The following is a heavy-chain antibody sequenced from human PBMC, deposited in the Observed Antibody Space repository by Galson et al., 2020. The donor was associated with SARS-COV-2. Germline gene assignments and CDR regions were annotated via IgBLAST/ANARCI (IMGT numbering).Heavy chain of an antibody. CDR3: AKDIDGAMAHLFDY. D-gene: IGHD5-18*01. V-gene: IGHV3-9*01. CDR1: GFTFDDYA. J-gene: IGHJ4*02. Sequence: TGGSLRLSCAASGFTFDDYAMHWVRQAPGKGLEWVSGISWNSGSIGYADSVKGRFTISRDNAKNSLYLQMNSLRAEDTALYYCAKDIDGAMAHLFDYWGQGTLVTVSS. CDR2: ISWNSGSI.